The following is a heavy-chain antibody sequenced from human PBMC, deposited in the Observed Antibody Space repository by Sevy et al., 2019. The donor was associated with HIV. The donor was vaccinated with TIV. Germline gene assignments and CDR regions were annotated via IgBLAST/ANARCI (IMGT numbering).Heavy chain of an antibody. CDR1: GFTFSSYE. D-gene: IGHD3-22*01. J-gene: IGHJ5*02. CDR2: ISTSGKST. CDR3: LRSGGAYDAGFDP. V-gene: IGHV3-48*03. Sequence: GGSLRLSCVASGFTFSSYEMNWVRQAPGKGLEWVSKISTSGKSTFYADSVEGRVTISRDKAKNSVFLKTNSLRAEDTAVYYCLRSGGAYDAGFDPWGQGTLVTVSS.